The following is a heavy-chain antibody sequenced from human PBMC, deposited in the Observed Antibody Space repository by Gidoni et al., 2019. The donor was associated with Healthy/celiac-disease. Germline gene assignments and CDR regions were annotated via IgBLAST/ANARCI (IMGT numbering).Heavy chain of an antibody. CDR2: IRSKAYGGTT. V-gene: IGHV3-49*04. J-gene: IGHJ4*02. D-gene: IGHD6-19*01. Sequence: EVQLVESGGGLVQPGRSLRLSCTASGFTFVDYAMSWVRQAPGKGLEWVGFIRSKAYGGTTEYAASVKGRFTISRDDSKSIAYLQMNSLKTEDTAVYYCTRDPHGGIAVADDYWGQGTLVTVSS. CDR3: TRDPHGGIAVADDY. CDR1: GFTFVDYA.